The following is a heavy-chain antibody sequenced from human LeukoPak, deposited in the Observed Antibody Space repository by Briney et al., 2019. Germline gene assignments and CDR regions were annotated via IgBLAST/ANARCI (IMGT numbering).Heavy chain of an antibody. D-gene: IGHD3-22*01. J-gene: IGHJ4*02. CDR1: GFTFNNYA. CDR3: ARPGDYYDSSGYYRFEY. Sequence: GGSLRLSCAASGFTFNNYAMTWVRQAPGKGLEWVSVVSGSGDNTNYADSVKGRFTISRDNAKNSLYLQMNSLRAEDTAVYYCARPGDYYDSSGYYRFEYWGQGTLVTVSS. CDR2: VSGSGDNT. V-gene: IGHV3-23*01.